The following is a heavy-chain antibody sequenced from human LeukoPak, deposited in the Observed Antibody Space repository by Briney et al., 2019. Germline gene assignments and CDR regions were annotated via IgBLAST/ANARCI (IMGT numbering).Heavy chain of an antibody. Sequence: PGGSLRLSCAASGLTFSTYAMTWVRQAPGKGLDWVSSIGGSGTGTYYADSVKGRFTMSRDNARNTLFLQMSALRVDDTAMYYCETDQGHWGQGTLVTVSS. V-gene: IGHV3-23*01. CDR2: IGGSGTGT. CDR1: GLTFSTYA. CDR3: ETDQGH. J-gene: IGHJ4*02.